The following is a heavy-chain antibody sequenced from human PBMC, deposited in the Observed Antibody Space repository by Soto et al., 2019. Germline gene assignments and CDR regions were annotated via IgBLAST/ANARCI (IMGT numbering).Heavy chain of an antibody. CDR1: DYTFASYG. CDR3: ARDVDERLTGYYIPLDY. CDR2: ISAYTGNT. D-gene: IGHD3-9*01. Sequence: GSVKVSCKASDYTFASYGVSCVRQAPGQGLEWMGWISAYTGNTNYAQKFQGRVTLTTDTSTSTAYMELRSLTSDDTALYYCARDVDERLTGYYIPLDYWGQGTQVTVS. J-gene: IGHJ4*02. V-gene: IGHV1-18*01.